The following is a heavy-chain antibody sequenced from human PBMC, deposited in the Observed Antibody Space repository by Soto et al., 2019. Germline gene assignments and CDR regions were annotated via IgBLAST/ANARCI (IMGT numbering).Heavy chain of an antibody. CDR1: GYTFTGYN. V-gene: IGHV1-2*04. CDR3: ARDSWDSSATLGY. CDR2: INPNSGGT. Sequence: QVQLVQSGADVKKPGASVKVSCKASGYTFTGYNMHWVRQAPGQGLEWMGWINPNSGGTNYAQKYQGWVTMTRDTSISTAYMELSRLRSDDTAVYYCARDSWDSSATLGYWGQGTLVTVSS. D-gene: IGHD3-22*01. J-gene: IGHJ4*02.